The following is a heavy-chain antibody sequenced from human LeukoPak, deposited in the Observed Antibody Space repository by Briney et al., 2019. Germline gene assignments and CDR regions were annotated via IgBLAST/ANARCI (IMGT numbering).Heavy chain of an antibody. Sequence: PSETLSLTCTVSGGSISSGSYYWGWIRQPPGKGLEWIGSIYYSGSTYYNPSLKSRVTISVDTSKNQFSLKLSSVTAADTAVYYCARGRDSGGYYHYWGQGTLVTVSS. J-gene: IGHJ4*02. CDR1: GGSISSGSYY. CDR3: ARGRDSGGYYHY. D-gene: IGHD3-22*01. CDR2: IYYSGST. V-gene: IGHV4-39*07.